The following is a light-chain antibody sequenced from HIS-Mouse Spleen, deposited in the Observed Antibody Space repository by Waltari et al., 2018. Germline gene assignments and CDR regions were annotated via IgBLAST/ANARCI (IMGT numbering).Light chain of an antibody. Sequence: SYELTQPPSVSVSPGQTARITCSGDALPKKYAYWYHTKSGQAPVLVIYEDSKRPSGIPERVSGSSSGTMATLTISGAQVEDEADYYCYSTDSSGNHRVFGGGTKLTVL. J-gene: IGLJ2*01. CDR1: ALPKKY. CDR3: YSTDSSGNHRV. CDR2: EDS. V-gene: IGLV3-10*01.